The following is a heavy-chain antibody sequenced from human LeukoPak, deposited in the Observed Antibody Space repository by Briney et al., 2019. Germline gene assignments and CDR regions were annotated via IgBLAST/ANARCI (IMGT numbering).Heavy chain of an antibody. CDR2: IYTSGST. CDR1: GGSFSGYY. Sequence: PSETLSLTCAVYGGSFSGYYWSWIRQPAGKGLEWIGRIYTSGSTNYNPSLKSRVTISVDTSKNQFSLKLSSVTAADTAVYYCARDSSFWGQGTLVTVSS. D-gene: IGHD6-13*01. V-gene: IGHV4-4*07. CDR3: ARDSSF. J-gene: IGHJ4*02.